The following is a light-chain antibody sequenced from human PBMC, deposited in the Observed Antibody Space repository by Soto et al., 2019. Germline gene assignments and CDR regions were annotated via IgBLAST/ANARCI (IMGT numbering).Light chain of an antibody. CDR1: QTVSKTY. V-gene: IGKV3-20*01. Sequence: EIVLTQSPGTLSLSPGERATLSCRASQTVSKTYLAWYQQKPGQSPRLLMYGVSSRATGFPDRFSGSGSGTDFTLTISSLEPEDFAVYYCLQYGTSPYTFGQGTKLEIK. CDR3: LQYGTSPYT. CDR2: GVS. J-gene: IGKJ2*01.